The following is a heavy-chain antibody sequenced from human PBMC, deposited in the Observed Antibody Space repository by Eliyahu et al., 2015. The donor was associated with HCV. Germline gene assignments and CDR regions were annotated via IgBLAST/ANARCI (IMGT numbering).Heavy chain of an antibody. D-gene: IGHD1-1*01. CDR2: ISSGGTYI. V-gene: IGHV3-21*01. CDR3: ARDRPPTE. CDR1: GFAFSAYT. J-gene: IGHJ4*02. Sequence: EVLLVESGGGLVKPGGSLRLSCVASGFAFSAYTMKWVRQAPGKGLEWVSSISSGGTYIYYSDSVRGRFTISRDNAKNSLYLQMNSLRVEDTAVYYCARDRPPTEWGQGNLVTVSS.